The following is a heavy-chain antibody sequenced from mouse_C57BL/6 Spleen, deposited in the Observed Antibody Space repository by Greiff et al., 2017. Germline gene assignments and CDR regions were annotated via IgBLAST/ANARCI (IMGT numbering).Heavy chain of an antibody. Sequence: VQLLQSGPVLVKPGASVKMSCKASGYTFTDYYMNWVKPSHGKSLEWIGFINPYNGGTSYNQKFKGKATLPVDQSSSTAYMELNSLTSEDSAVYYCARAYYDYDAWFAYGGQGTLVTVSA. J-gene: IGHJ3*01. CDR3: ARAYYDYDAWFAY. V-gene: IGHV1-19*01. CDR2: INPYNGGT. D-gene: IGHD2-4*01. CDR1: GYTFTDYY.